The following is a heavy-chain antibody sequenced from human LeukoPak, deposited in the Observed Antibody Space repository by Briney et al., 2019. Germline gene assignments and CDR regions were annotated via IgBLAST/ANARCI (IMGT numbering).Heavy chain of an antibody. CDR3: TRESRGSYHAFES. CDR2: ITATGRST. V-gene: IGHV3-11*01. D-gene: IGHD3-16*01. J-gene: IGHJ4*02. CDR1: GFSLSDYY. Sequence: PGGSLRLSCAASGFSLSDYYMSWVRQAPGKQPEWISYITATGRSTDYADSVKGRFTISRNSAKNSVVLQMDRLRPEDTAVYFCTRESRGSYHAFESWGQGPLVSVSS.